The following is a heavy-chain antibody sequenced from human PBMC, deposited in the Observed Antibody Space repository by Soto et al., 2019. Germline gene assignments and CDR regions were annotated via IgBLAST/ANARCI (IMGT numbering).Heavy chain of an antibody. CDR2: IIPIFGTA. J-gene: IGHJ6*02. V-gene: IGHV1-69*13. CDR3: AREVAGGYSYGYYYYYGMDV. CDR1: GGTFSSYA. Sequence: SVKVSFKASGGTFSSYAISWVRQAPGQGLEWMGGIIPIFGTANYAQKFQGRVTITADESTSTAYMELSSLRSEDTAVYYCAREVAGGYSYGYYYYYGMDVWGQGTTVTVS. D-gene: IGHD5-18*01.